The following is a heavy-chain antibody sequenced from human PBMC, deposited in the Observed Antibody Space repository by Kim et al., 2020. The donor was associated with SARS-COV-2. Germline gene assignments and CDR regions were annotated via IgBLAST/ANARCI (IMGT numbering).Heavy chain of an antibody. D-gene: IGHD6-13*01. V-gene: IGHV1-2*02. CDR3: ARDTGSSWDDDY. J-gene: IGHJ4*02. Sequence: NYAQKFQGRVTMTRDTSISTAYRELSRLRSDDTAVYYCARDTGSSWDDDYWGQGTLVTVSS.